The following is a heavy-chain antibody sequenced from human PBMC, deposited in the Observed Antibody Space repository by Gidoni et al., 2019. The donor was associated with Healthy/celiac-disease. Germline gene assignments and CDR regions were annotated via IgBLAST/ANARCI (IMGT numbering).Heavy chain of an antibody. CDR2: ISSSSSYI. V-gene: IGHV3-21*01. D-gene: IGHD3-3*01. CDR3: ARGIRGVVAEWLLDY. Sequence: EVQLVESGGGLVKPGGSLRLSCAASGFTFSSYSMNWVRPAQGKGLEWGSSISSSSSYIYYADSVKGRLTISRDNAKNSLYLQMNSLRAEDTAVYYCARGIRGVVAEWLLDYWGQGTLVTVSS. J-gene: IGHJ4*02. CDR1: GFTFSSYS.